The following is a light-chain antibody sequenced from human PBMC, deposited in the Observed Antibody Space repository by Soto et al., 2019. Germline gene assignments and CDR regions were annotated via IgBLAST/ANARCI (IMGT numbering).Light chain of an antibody. V-gene: IGKV3-20*01. CDR2: GAS. CDR3: QQFGSSLLT. CDR1: QSVSSSF. J-gene: IGKJ5*01. Sequence: EIVLSQSPGTLSLSPGERATLSCRASQSVSSSFLAWYQQKPGQAPRLLIYGASSRATGISDRFSGSGSGTDFTLTISRLEPEDFAVYYCQQFGSSLLTFGQGTRLEI.